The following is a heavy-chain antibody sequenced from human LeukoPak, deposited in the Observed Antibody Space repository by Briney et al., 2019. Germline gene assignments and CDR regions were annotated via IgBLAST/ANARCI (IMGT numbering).Heavy chain of an antibody. CDR3: ARDPVEWELLLDY. Sequence: GGSLRLSCAASGFTFSSYWMGWVRQAPGKRLEWVANMNIDGSEKYYADSAKGRFTISRDNARNSVYLQMNSLRVEDTAAYYCARDPVEWELLLDYWGQGTLVTVSS. J-gene: IGHJ4*02. CDR1: GFTFSSYW. CDR2: MNIDGSEK. D-gene: IGHD1-26*01. V-gene: IGHV3-7*01.